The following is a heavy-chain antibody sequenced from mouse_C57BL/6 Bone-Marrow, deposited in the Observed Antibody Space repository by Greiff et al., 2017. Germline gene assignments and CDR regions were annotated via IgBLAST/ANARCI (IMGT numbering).Heavy chain of an antibody. J-gene: IGHJ3*01. V-gene: IGHV1-81*01. CDR1: GYTFTSYG. CDR2: ISPGRGST. Sequence: VQLQQSGAELARPGASVKLSCKASGYTFTSYGISWVKQRTGQGLEWIGDISPGRGSTNYNEKFKSKATLTVDTSSSTAYMQLSSLTSGDTAVYYCARLDYDVWFAYWGQGTLVTVSA. D-gene: IGHD2-4*01. CDR3: ARLDYDVWFAY.